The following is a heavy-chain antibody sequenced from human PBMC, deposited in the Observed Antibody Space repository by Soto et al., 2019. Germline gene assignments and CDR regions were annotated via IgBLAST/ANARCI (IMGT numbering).Heavy chain of an antibody. D-gene: IGHD6-13*01. CDR3: ARGDLGIDDSSWYSTGESYYFDY. J-gene: IGHJ4*02. CDR1: GYTFTSYY. CDR2: INPSGGST. V-gene: IGHV1-46*03. Sequence: GASVKVSCKASGYTFTSYYMHWVRQAPGQGLEWMGIINPSGGSTSYAQKFQGRVTMTRDTSTSTVYMELSSLRSEDTAVYYCARGDLGIDDSSWYSTGESYYFDYWGQGTLVTVSS.